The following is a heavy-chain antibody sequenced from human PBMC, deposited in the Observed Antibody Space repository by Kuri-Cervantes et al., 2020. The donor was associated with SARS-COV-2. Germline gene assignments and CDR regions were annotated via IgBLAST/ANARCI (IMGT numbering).Heavy chain of an antibody. Sequence: GGSLRLSCAASGFSLSHYAMHWVRQAPGKGLVWVSRINSDGSSTSYADSVKGRFTISRDNAKNTLYLQMNSLRAEDTAVYYCARDLTLGYCSGGSCYYYYYGMDVWGQGTTVTVSS. V-gene: IGHV3-74*01. CDR2: INSDGSST. CDR1: GFSLSHYA. J-gene: IGHJ6*02. CDR3: ARDLTLGYCSGGSCYYYYYGMDV. D-gene: IGHD2-15*01.